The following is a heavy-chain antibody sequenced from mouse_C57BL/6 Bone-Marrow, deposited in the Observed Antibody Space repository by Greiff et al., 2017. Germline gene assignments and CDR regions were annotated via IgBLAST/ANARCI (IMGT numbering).Heavy chain of an antibody. Sequence: EVKLMESGGGLVQPGGSLKLSCAASGFTFSDYYMYWVRQTPEKRLEWVAYISNGGGSTYYPDTVKGRFTISRDNAKNTLYLQMSRLKSEDTAMYYCARALDGYYVYYAMDYWGQGTSVTVSS. V-gene: IGHV5-12*01. CDR2: ISNGGGST. CDR3: ARALDGYYVYYAMDY. J-gene: IGHJ4*01. CDR1: GFTFSDYY. D-gene: IGHD2-3*01.